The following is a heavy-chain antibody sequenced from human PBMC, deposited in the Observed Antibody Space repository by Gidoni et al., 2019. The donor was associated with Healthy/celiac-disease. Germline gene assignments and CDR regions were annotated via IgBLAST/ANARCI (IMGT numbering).Heavy chain of an antibody. CDR2: ISGSGGST. CDR3: AKSITGTTRGNY. J-gene: IGHJ4*02. CDR1: GFTFCSSA. V-gene: IGHV3-23*01. Sequence: EVQLLESGGGLVQPGGSLRLSCAASGFTFCSSAMGWVRQAPGKGLVWVSAISGSGGSTYYADSVKGRFTISRDNSKNTLYLQMNSLRAEDTAVYYCAKSITGTTRGNYWGQGTLVTVSS. D-gene: IGHD1-7*01.